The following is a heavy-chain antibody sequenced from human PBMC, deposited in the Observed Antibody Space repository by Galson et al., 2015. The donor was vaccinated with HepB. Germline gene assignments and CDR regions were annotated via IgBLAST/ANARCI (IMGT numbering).Heavy chain of an antibody. CDR1: GYTFTSYY. CDR2: INPSGGST. Sequence: SVKVSCKASGYTFTSYYMHWVRQAPGQGLEWMGIINPSGGSTSYAQKFQGRVTMTRDTSTSTVYMELSSLRSEDTAVYYCARDWYYDSSGYYFYYFDYWGQGTLVTVSS. V-gene: IGHV1-46*01. CDR3: ARDWYYDSSGYYFYYFDY. D-gene: IGHD3-22*01. J-gene: IGHJ4*02.